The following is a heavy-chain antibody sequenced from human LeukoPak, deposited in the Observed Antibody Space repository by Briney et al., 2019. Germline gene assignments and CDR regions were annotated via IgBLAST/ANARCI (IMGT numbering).Heavy chain of an antibody. Sequence: GGSLRLSCAASGFTFDDYAMHWVRQAPGTGLEWVANIDREGSAKYYVDSVKGRFTISRDNAKNSLNLQMSLLRADDTAVYYCTNMDSWGQGTLVTVSS. CDR3: TNMDS. V-gene: IGHV3-7*01. CDR2: IDREGSAK. CDR1: GFTFDDYA. J-gene: IGHJ4*02. D-gene: IGHD2-2*03.